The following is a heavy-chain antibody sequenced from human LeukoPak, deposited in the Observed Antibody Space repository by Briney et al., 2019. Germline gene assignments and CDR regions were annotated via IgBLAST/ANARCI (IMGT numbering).Heavy chain of an antibody. Sequence: GGSLRLSCAASGFTFGDYGMSWVRQVPGKGLEWVSGINWIGGSTGYADSVKGRFTISRDNAKNSLYLQMNSLRAEDMAVYYCARGIYYYYYMDVWGKGTTVTVSS. J-gene: IGHJ6*03. V-gene: IGHV3-20*04. CDR3: ARGIYYYYYMDV. CDR2: INWIGGST. CDR1: GFTFGDYG.